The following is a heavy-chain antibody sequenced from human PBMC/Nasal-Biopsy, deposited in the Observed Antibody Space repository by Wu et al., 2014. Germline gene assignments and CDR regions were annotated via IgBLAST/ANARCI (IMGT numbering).Heavy chain of an antibody. V-gene: IGHV1-18*01. CDR3: AKDLWPQHLTPYPFEY. J-gene: IGHJ4*02. D-gene: IGHD3-9*01. CDR2: ISAYNGNT. Sequence: KVSCKASGYTFTSYGISWVRQAPGQGLEWMGWISAYNGNTDYADSVKGRLTISRDNSKNTLYLQMNSLKTEDTAVYYCAKDLWPQHLTPYPFEYWGQGTLVTVSS. CDR1: GYTFTSYG.